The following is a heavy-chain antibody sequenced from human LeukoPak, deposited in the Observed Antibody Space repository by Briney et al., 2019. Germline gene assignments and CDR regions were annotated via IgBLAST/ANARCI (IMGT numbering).Heavy chain of an antibody. D-gene: IGHD3-3*01. V-gene: IGHV4-59*01. CDR1: GGSISSYY. J-gene: IGHJ5*02. Sequence: SETLSLTCTVSGGSISSYYWSWIRQPPGKGLEWIGYIYYTGNTNYNPSLKSRVTISVDTSKDQFSLKLTSVTAADTAVYYCARAYTSYDFWSGTNLFNWFDPWGQGTLVTVSS. CDR2: IYYTGNT. CDR3: ARAYTSYDFWSGTNLFNWFDP.